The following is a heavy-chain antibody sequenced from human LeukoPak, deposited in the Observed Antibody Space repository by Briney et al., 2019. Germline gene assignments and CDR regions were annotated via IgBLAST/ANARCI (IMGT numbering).Heavy chain of an antibody. Sequence: GGSLRLSCAASGFTSSSYGMHWVRQAPGKGLEWVAVIWYDGSNKYYADSVKGRFTISRDNSKNTLYLQMNSLRAEDTAVYYCAREGGSLNWFDPWGQGTLVTVSS. V-gene: IGHV3-33*01. J-gene: IGHJ5*02. CDR2: IWYDGSNK. CDR1: GFTSSSYG. D-gene: IGHD1-26*01. CDR3: AREGGSLNWFDP.